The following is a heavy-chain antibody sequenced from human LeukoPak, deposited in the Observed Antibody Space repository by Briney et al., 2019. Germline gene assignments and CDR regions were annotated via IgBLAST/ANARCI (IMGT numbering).Heavy chain of an antibody. CDR2: IKEDGSEK. Sequence: GGSLRLSCAASGFTFSCCWMSWVRQAPGKGLEWVANIKEDGSEKYYVDSVKGRFTISRDNAKNSLYLQMNSLRAEDTALYYCARDFDDSSGTDFDYWGQGTLVTVSS. J-gene: IGHJ4*02. D-gene: IGHD3-22*01. V-gene: IGHV3-7*05. CDR3: ARDFDDSSGTDFDY. CDR1: GFTFSCCW.